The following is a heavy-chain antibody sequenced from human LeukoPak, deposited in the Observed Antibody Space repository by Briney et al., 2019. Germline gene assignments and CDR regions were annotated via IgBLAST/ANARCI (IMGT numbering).Heavy chain of an antibody. CDR3: ARAEVGATLFDY. V-gene: IGHV4-31*03. CDR1: GGSISSGGYY. CDR2: IYYSGST. D-gene: IGHD1-26*01. J-gene: IGHJ4*02. Sequence: SETLSLTCTVSGGSISSGGYYWSWLRQHPGKGLEWIGYIYYSGSTYYNPSLKSRVTISVDTSKNQFSLKLSSVTATDTAVYYCARAEVGATLFDYWGQGTLVTVSS.